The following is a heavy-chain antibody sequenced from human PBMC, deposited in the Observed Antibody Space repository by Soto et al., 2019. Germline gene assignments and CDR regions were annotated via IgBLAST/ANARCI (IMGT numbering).Heavy chain of an antibody. CDR2: IKQDGSEK. CDR3: ATEAGAPSLGYFDY. V-gene: IGHV3-7*03. Sequence: GGSLRLSCAASGFTFSSYWMSWVRQAPGKGLEWVANIKQDGSEKYYVDSVKGRFTISRDNAKNSLYLQMNSLRAEDTAVYYCATEAGAPSLGYFDYWGQGTLVTVSS. CDR1: GFTFSSYW. J-gene: IGHJ4*02. D-gene: IGHD7-27*01.